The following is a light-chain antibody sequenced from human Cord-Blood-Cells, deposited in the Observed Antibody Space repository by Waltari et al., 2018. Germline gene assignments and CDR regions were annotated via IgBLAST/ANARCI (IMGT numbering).Light chain of an antibody. CDR1: QSVSSN. CDR3: QQYNNWWT. V-gene: IGKV3-15*01. CDR2: GAA. Sequence: ELVMTQSPATLSVSPAERATLSCRASQSVSSNLAWYQQKPGQAPRLLIYGAATRATGIPARFSGSGSGTEFTLTISSLQSEDFAVYYCQQYNNWWTFGQGTKVEIK. J-gene: IGKJ1*01.